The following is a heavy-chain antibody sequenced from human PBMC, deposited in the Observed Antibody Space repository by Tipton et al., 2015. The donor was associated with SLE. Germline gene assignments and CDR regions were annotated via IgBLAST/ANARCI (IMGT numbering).Heavy chain of an antibody. CDR2: TYYRSKWYY. CDR1: GDSVSSNNAA. D-gene: IGHD4-17*01. J-gene: IGHJ4*02. CDR3: ARVADYGEKGSFDY. V-gene: IGHV6-1*01. Sequence: GLVKPSQTLSVTCDISGDSVSSNNAAWNWIRQSPSRGLEWLGRTYYRSKWYYDYAVSVKSRITINPDTFKNQFSLQLNSVTPEDTAVYYCARVADYGEKGSFDYWGQGTLVTVSS.